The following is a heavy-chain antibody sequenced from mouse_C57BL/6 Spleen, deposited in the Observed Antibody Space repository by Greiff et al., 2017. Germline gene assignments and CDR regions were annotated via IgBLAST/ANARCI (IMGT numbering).Heavy chain of an antibody. D-gene: IGHD2-2*01. J-gene: IGHJ4*01. Sequence: VVEPGASVKISCKASGYAFSSSWMNWVKQRPGKGLEWIGRIYPGDGDTNYNGKFKGKATLTADKSSSTAYMQLSSLTSEDSAVYFCARSGGDDPYYYAMGYWGQGNSVTVSS. CDR2: IYPGDGDT. CDR1: GYAFSSSW. V-gene: IGHV1-82*01. CDR3: ARSGGDDPYYYAMGY.